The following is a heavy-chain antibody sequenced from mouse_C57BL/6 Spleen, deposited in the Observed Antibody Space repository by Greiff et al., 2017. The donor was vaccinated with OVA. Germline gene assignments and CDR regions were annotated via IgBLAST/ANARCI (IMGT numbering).Heavy chain of an antibody. CDR2: IWGGGST. D-gene: IGHD1-1*02. CDR3: AKDGTMVGTYWDFDV. J-gene: IGHJ1*03. Sequence: VQLQQSGPGLVAPSQSLSITCTVSGFSLTSYGVDWVRQPPGKGLEWLGVIWGGGSTNYNTALMSRLSISKDNSKSNVFLKMNSLQTDDTAMYYCAKDGTMVGTYWDFDVWGTGTTVTVSS. V-gene: IGHV2-9*01. CDR1: GFSLTSYG.